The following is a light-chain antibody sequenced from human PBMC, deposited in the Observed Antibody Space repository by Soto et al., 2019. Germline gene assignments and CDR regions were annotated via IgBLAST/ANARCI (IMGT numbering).Light chain of an antibody. J-gene: IGLJ2*01. V-gene: IGLV2-8*01. CDR3: RSYAASNNVL. CDR1: SSDVGNYNY. Sequence: QSALTQPPSASGSPGQSVTISCTGTSSDVGNYNYVSWYQQHPGKAPKLMIYEVSKRPSGVPDRFSGSKSGNTASLTVSGLHAEDEADYYCRSYAASNNVLFGGGTKLTVL. CDR2: EVS.